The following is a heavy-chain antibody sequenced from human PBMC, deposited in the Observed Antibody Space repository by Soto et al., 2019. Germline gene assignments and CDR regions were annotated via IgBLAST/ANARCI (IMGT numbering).Heavy chain of an antibody. CDR1: DYTFTGYG. D-gene: IGHD3-22*01. CDR3: ARAYCYDSPFDP. Sequence: QVQLEQSGAEVKKPGASVKVSFKASDYTFTGYGISWVRQAPGQGLEWRGWISAYNGNTNYSQKLQGRVTMTTDTSTSTAYMELRSLRSDDTAVYYCARAYCYDSPFDPWGQGTLVTVSS. J-gene: IGHJ5*02. CDR2: ISAYNGNT. V-gene: IGHV1-18*01.